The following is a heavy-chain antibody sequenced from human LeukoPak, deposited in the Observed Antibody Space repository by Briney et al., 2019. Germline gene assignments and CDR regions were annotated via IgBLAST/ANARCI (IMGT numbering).Heavy chain of an antibody. CDR3: TSGDIVVVPAGGGRATGYYYMDV. J-gene: IGHJ6*03. V-gene: IGHV3-73*01. D-gene: IGHD2-2*01. Sequence: GGSLRLSCAASGFTFSGSAMHWVRQASGKGLEWVGRIRSKANSYATAYAASVKGRFTISRDDSKNTAYLQMNSLKTEDTAVYYCTSGDIVVVPAGGGRATGYYYMDVWGKGTTVTISS. CDR1: GFTFSGSA. CDR2: IRSKANSYAT.